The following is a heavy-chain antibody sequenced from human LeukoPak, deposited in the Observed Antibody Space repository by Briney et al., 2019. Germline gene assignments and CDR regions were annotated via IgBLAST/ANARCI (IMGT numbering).Heavy chain of an antibody. CDR1: GFTFSSYS. V-gene: IGHV3-21*01. J-gene: IGHJ4*02. D-gene: IGHD3-10*01. CDR2: ISSRSTYI. Sequence: GGSLRLSCAASGFTFSSYSMNWVRQAPGKGLEWVSSISSRSTYIYYADSLKGRFTISRDNAKNSLYLQMNSLRAEDAAVYYCAARDSYGSGSYPIDYWGQGTLVTVSS. CDR3: AARDSYGSGSYPIDY.